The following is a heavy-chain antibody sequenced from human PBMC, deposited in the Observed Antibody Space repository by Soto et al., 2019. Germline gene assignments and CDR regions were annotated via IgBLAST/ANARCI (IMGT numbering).Heavy chain of an antibody. D-gene: IGHD3-22*01. CDR2: IKPDGSQK. V-gene: IGHV3-7*04. CDR3: ARGDYYDSSGPFSDAFDI. Sequence: QLVESGGGLVQPGGSLRLSCAASGFTFSSYWMSWVRQAPGKGLEWVANIKPDGSQKWYVDSVKGRFTISRDNAKKSLYQQMNSLRAEDTAVYYCARGDYYDSSGPFSDAFDIWGQGTMVTVSS. J-gene: IGHJ3*02. CDR1: GFTFSSYW.